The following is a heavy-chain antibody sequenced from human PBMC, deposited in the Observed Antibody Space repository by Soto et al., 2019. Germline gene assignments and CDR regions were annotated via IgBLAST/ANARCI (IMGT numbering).Heavy chain of an antibody. V-gene: IGHV3-74*01. CDR1: GFTFSSHW. J-gene: IGHJ4*02. Sequence: PGGSLRLSCAASGFTFSSHWMHWVRQAPGKGLMWVSRIDTEGGTIDYADSVEGRFTISRDNVKKMLYLQMSSLRPDDTAVYYCARNNWGIDFWGQGVLVTVSS. D-gene: IGHD7-27*01. CDR2: IDTEGGTI. CDR3: ARNNWGIDF.